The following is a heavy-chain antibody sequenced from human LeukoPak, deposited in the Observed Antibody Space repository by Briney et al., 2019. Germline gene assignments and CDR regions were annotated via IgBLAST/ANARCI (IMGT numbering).Heavy chain of an antibody. CDR3: ARDDSSGYFDY. CDR1: KFTFSTYT. D-gene: IGHD3-22*01. V-gene: IGHV3-30*04. Sequence: GGSLRLSCAASKFTFSTYTLHWVRQAPGKGLKWVAVISHDGSKRYYADSVKGRFSISRDNAKNSLYLQMNSLRAEDTAVYYCARDDSSGYFDYWGQGTLVTVSS. J-gene: IGHJ4*02. CDR2: ISHDGSKR.